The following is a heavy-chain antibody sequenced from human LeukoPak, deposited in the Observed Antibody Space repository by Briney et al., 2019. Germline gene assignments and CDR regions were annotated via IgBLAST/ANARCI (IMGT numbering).Heavy chain of an antibody. V-gene: IGHV4-30-4*08. CDR1: GGSISSNDYY. J-gene: IGHJ6*03. CDR2: SYYSGST. Sequence: PSQTLSLTCTVSGGSISSNDYYWSWIRQPPGKGLEWIGYSYYSGSTHYNPSLKSRVTILVETGKNQFSLKLGCVHCADTPVEYCARGGQYCTTTTCPTYYYYSYMDVWGKGPTVTVSS. D-gene: IGHD2-2*01. CDR3: ARGGQYCTTTTCPTYYYYSYMDV.